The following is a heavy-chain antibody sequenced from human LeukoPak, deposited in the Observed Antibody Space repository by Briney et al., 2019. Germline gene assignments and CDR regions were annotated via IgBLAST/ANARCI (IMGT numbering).Heavy chain of an antibody. CDR1: GGSMSSNY. CDR2: IYNSGTIYYSGST. CDR3: ASSDLYDYVWGSYRY. V-gene: IGHV4-59*08. D-gene: IGHD3-16*02. Sequence: PSETLSLTCTVSGGSMSSNYWSWIRQPPGKGLEWIGYIYNSGTIYYSGSTSYNPSLLSRVTISVDTSKNQFSLKLSSVTAADTAVYYCASSDLYDYVWGSYRYWGQGTLVTVSS. J-gene: IGHJ4*02.